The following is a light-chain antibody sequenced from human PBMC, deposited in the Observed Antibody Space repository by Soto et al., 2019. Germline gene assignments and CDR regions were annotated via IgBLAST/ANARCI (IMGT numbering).Light chain of an antibody. CDR1: SSDVGTYNY. Sequence: QSVLTQPPSASGSPGQSVTISCTGTSSDVGTYNYVSWYQQHPGKAPKLMIYEVTKRPSGVPDRFSGSRSGNTASLTVSGLQGEDEADYYCSSYAGSNNYVFGTGTQLTVL. CDR3: SSYAGSNNYV. CDR2: EVT. V-gene: IGLV2-8*01. J-gene: IGLJ1*01.